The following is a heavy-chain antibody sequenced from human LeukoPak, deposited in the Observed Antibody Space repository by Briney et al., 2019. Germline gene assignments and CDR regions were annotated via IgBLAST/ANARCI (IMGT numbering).Heavy chain of an antibody. V-gene: IGHV4-31*03. CDR3: ARDYLRGYSSSPDAFDI. CDR1: GGSLSSGGYY. J-gene: IGHJ3*02. Sequence: PSETLSLTCTVSGGSLSSGGYYWSWIRQHPGKGLEWIGYIYYSGSTYYNPSLKSRVTISVDTSKNQFSLKLSSVTAADTAVYYCARDYLRGYSSSPDAFDIWRQGTMVTVSS. D-gene: IGHD6-13*01. CDR2: IYYSGST.